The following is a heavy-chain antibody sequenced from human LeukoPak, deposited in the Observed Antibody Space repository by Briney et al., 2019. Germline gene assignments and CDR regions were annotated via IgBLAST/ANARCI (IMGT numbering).Heavy chain of an antibody. CDR2: INPSGGST. CDR3: ARDDNLAKNTMIQGY. CDR1: GYTFTSYY. V-gene: IGHV1-46*01. J-gene: IGHJ4*02. D-gene: IGHD3-22*01. Sequence: ASVKVSCKASGYTFTSYYMHWVRQAPGQGLEWMGIINPSGGSTSSAQKFQGRVTMTRDTSTSTVYMELSSLRSEDTAVYYCARDDNLAKNTMIQGYWGQGTLVTVSS.